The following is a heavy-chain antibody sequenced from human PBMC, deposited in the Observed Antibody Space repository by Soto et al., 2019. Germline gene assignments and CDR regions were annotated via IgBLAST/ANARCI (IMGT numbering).Heavy chain of an antibody. CDR3: ATYGSGSFFDY. D-gene: IGHD3-10*01. CDR1: GYPFTHYG. CDR2: TSPYNDVT. J-gene: IGHJ4*02. Sequence: QVQLLQSGAEVKKPGASVKVSCKSSGYPFTHYGITWVRQAPGQGLEWMGWTSPYNDVTNYAQKFQGRVTMTTDTSATTGYMELRSLRSDDTAVYYWATYGSGSFFDYWGQGTLVTVSS. V-gene: IGHV1-18*01.